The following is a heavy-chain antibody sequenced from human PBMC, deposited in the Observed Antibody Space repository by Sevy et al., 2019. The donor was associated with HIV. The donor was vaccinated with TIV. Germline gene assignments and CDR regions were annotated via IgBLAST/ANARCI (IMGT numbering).Heavy chain of an antibody. V-gene: IGHV3-21*01. J-gene: IGHJ4*02. CDR2: ISSSSSYI. CDR1: GFTFSSYS. CDR3: AREAGYSSGWYYFDY. Sequence: GGSLRLSCAASGFTFSSYSMNWVRQAPGRGLEWVSSISSSSSYIYYADSVKGRFTISRDNAKNSLYLQMNSLRAEDTAVYYCAREAGYSSGWYYFDYWGQGTLVTVSS. D-gene: IGHD6-19*01.